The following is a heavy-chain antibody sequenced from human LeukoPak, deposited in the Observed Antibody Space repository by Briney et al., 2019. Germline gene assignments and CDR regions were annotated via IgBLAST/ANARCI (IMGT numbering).Heavy chain of an antibody. D-gene: IGHD4-11*01. Sequence: SETLSLTCTVSGGSINNNDYYWGWVRQSPGMGLEWIGSIYYSGYTYFNSSLKSRVTIAVDTSKNQFSLKLSSVTAADTAVYYCAREGDYKVGHYYYGLDVWGQGTTVTVSS. J-gene: IGHJ6*02. V-gene: IGHV4-39*02. CDR2: IYYSGYT. CDR1: GGSINNNDYY. CDR3: AREGDYKVGHYYYGLDV.